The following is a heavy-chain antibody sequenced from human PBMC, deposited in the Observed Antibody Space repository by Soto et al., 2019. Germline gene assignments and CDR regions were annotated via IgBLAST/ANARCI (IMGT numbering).Heavy chain of an antibody. CDR3: ASGLVAASGYDY. Sequence: QVQLVQSGAEVKKPGASVKESCKASCYTFTGYGIRGVRQGPGQGLEWMGWMSAYNGKTNHSQKLQGRVTMTTDTSTRTAYMELRSLRSDDTAVYYCASGLVAASGYDYWGQGTLVTVSS. D-gene: IGHD2-15*01. CDR2: MSAYNGKT. CDR1: CYTFTGYG. V-gene: IGHV1-18*01. J-gene: IGHJ4*02.